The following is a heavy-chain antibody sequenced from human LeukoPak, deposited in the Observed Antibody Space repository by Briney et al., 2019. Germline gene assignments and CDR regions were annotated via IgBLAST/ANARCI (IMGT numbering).Heavy chain of an antibody. J-gene: IGHJ4*02. D-gene: IGHD3-22*01. CDR2: ISAYNGNT. V-gene: IGHV1-18*01. CDR3: ARDRGRITMIKYYFDY. CDR1: GYTFTSYG. Sequence: ASVKVSCKASGYTFTSYGISGVRQAPGQGLEWMGWISAYNGNTNYAQKLQDRVTMTTDTSTSTAYMELRSLRSDDTAVYYCARDRGRITMIKYYFDYWGQGTLVTVSS.